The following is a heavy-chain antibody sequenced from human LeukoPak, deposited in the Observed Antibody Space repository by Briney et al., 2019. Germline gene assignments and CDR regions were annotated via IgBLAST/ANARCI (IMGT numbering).Heavy chain of an antibody. CDR3: ARVCCGVTTSFDY. Sequence: AGASLILSCAASGFSFSSYWMHWVRKTPGKGLVWVSRINSDGSSTSYADSVKGRFTISRDNAKNTLYLQMNSLRAEDTAVYYCARVCCGVTTSFDYWGQGTLVTVSS. D-gene: IGHD4-17*01. CDR1: GFSFSSYW. V-gene: IGHV3-74*01. CDR2: INSDGSST. J-gene: IGHJ4*02.